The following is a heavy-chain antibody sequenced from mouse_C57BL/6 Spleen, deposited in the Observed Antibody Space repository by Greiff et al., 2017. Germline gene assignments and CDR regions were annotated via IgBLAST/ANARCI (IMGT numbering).Heavy chain of an antibody. CDR2: IWSGGST. Sequence: VQLQQSGPGLVQPSQSLSITCTVSGFSLTSYGVHWVRQSPGTGLEWLGVIWSGGSTDSNAAFISSLSISKDNSKRQVFFKMNSLQADDTAIYYCARNSYDYGYAMDYWGQGTSVTVSS. CDR3: ARNSYDYGYAMDY. V-gene: IGHV2-2*01. D-gene: IGHD2-4*01. CDR1: GFSLTSYG. J-gene: IGHJ4*01.